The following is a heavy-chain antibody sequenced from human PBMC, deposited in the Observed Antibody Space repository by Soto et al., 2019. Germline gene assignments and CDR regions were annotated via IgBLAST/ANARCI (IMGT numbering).Heavy chain of an antibody. CDR3: AKDLEYSRYELNWFDP. J-gene: IGHJ5*02. CDR1: GFTFSSYA. CDR2: ISGSGGST. Sequence: GGSLRLSCAASGFTFSSYAMSWVRQAPGKGLEWVSAISGSGGSTYYADSVKGRFTISRDNSKNTLYLQMNSLRAEDTAVYYCAKDLEYSRYELNWFDPWGQGTLVTVSS. D-gene: IGHD6-6*01. V-gene: IGHV3-23*01.